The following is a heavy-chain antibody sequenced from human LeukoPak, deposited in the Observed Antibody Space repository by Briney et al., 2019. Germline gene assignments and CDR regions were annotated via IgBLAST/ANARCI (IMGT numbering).Heavy chain of an antibody. J-gene: IGHJ3*02. Sequence: ASVKVSCKASGYTFTSYYMHWVRQAPGQGLEWMGIINPTSGDTTYAQKFQGRVTMTRDMSTSTVYMELSSLTSEDTAVFYCARYGYSSSWQGGWHAFHIWGQGTMVTVSS. CDR3: ARYGYSSSWQGGWHAFHI. CDR2: INPTSGDT. V-gene: IGHV1-46*01. D-gene: IGHD6-13*01. CDR1: GYTFTSYY.